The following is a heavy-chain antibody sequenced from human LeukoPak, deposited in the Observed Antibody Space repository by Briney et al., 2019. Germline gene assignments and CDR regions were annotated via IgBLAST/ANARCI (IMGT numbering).Heavy chain of an antibody. CDR2: IIPVFDRP. CDR1: GYTFTSYG. D-gene: IGHD4-23*01. CDR3: ARDAQWELRAFDV. Sequence: SVKVSCKASGYTFTSYGISWVRQAPGQGLEWMGGIIPVFDRPTYAQNFEGRVTITADKSTNTTYMEITSLTSDDTAVYYCARDAQWELRAFDVWGRGTMVIVSS. J-gene: IGHJ3*01. V-gene: IGHV1-69*06.